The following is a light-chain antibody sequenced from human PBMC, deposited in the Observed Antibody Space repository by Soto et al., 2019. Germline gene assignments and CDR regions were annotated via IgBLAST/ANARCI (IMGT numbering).Light chain of an antibody. CDR2: RNN. J-gene: IGLJ2*01. V-gene: IGLV1-47*01. CDR3: AAWDDSLSGVV. Sequence: QSVLTQPPSASGAPGQGVTLSFSGRSSKNGNNYVFWYQHLPGTAPKLLIYRNNQRPSGVPDRFSGSKSGTSASLAISGLRSEDETDYYCAAWDDSLSGVVFGGGTKVTVL. CDR1: SSKNGNNY.